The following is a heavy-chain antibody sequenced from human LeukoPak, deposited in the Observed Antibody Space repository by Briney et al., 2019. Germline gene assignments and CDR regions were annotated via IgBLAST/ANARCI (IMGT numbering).Heavy chain of an antibody. CDR2: ISSSSSYI. D-gene: IGHD6-6*01. CDR3: ARTANIAAPRLGLDY. J-gene: IGHJ4*02. V-gene: IGHV3-21*01. Sequence: PGGSLRLSCAASGFTFSSYSMNWVRQAPGKGLEWVSSISSSSSYIYYADSVKGRFTISRDNAKNSLYLQMNSLRAEDTAVYYCARTANIAAPRLGLDYWGQGTLVTVSS. CDR1: GFTFSSYS.